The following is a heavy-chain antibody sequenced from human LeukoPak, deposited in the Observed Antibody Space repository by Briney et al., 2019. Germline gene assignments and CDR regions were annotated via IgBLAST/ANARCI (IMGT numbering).Heavy chain of an antibody. J-gene: IGHJ4*02. D-gene: IGHD2-2*02. V-gene: IGHV1-2*02. CDR1: GYTFTGYY. CDR3: ARPTQPYCSSTSCYRGHRLECDY. Sequence: ASVKVSCKASGYTFTGYYMHWVRQAPGQGLEWMGWINPNSGGTNYAQEFQGRVTITRDTSISTAYMELSRLRSDDTVVYYCARPTQPYCSSTSCYRGHRLECDYWGQGTLVTVSS. CDR2: INPNSGGT.